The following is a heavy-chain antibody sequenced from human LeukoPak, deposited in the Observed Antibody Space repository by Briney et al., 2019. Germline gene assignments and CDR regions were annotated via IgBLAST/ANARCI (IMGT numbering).Heavy chain of an antibody. CDR1: GGTFSSYG. CDR2: VLPIFNST. J-gene: IGHJ4*02. D-gene: IGHD4-17*01. CDR3: ARVKGASENYGEDY. Sequence: AASVRVSCKASGGTFSSYGISWVRQAPGQGLEWMGTVLPIFNSTNYAQKFQDRVTVTADGSTGTVYMEVNSLRSDDTAVYYCARVKGASENYGEDYWARGTLVTVSS. V-gene: IGHV1-69*13.